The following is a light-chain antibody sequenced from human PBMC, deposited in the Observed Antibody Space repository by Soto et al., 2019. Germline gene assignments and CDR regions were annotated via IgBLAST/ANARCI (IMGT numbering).Light chain of an antibody. J-gene: IGKJ3*01. V-gene: IGKV3-11*01. CDR3: QQRSNWPPFFT. Sequence: EIVLTQSPATLSLSPGERVNLSCRASQSVGTSVAWYQHRPGQAPRLLIYDASNRAIGIPTRFSGSGSGTDFSLTISSLEPEDFAVYYCQQRSNWPPFFTFGPGTKVDI. CDR2: DAS. CDR1: QSVGTS.